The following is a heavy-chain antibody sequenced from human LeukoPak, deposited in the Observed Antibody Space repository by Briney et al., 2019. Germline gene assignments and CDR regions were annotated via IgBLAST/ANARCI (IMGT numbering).Heavy chain of an antibody. CDR1: GFTFEDYA. CDR3: AKGAFGDLSYYFDY. V-gene: IGHV3-9*03. D-gene: IGHD3-10*01. J-gene: IGHJ4*02. Sequence: PGRSLRLSCAASGFTFEDYAMHWVRQAPGKGLEWVSGISWNSGSRGYADSVKGRFTISRDSAKNSLYLQMNSLRAEDMALYYCAKGAFGDLSYYFDYWGQGTLVTVSS. CDR2: ISWNSGSR.